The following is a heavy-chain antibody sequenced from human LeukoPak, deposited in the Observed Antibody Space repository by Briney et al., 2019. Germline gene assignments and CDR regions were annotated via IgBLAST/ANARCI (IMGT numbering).Heavy chain of an antibody. CDR2: ISSNGGST. V-gene: IGHV3-64*01. D-gene: IGHD1-1*01. CDR1: GFTFSSYA. CDR3: AREGPWRAPLGY. J-gene: IGHJ4*02. Sequence: EGSLRLSCAASGFTFSSYAMHWVRQAPGKGLEYVSAISSNGGSTYYANSVKGRFTISRDNSKNTLYLQMGSLRAEDMAVYYCAREGPWRAPLGYWGQGTLVTVSS.